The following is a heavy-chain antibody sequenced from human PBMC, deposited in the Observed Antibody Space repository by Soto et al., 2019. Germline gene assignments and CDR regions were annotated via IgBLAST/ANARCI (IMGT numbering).Heavy chain of an antibody. J-gene: IGHJ4*02. D-gene: IGHD5-12*01. V-gene: IGHV3-11*03. CDR3: ARLDIVATIFDY. Sequence: PGGSLRLSCAASGFTFSDYYMSWIRQAPGKGLEWVSYISSSSSYTNYADSVKGRFTISRDNAKNSLYLQMNSLRAEDTAVYYCARLDIVATIFDYWGQGTLVTVSS. CDR2: ISSSSSYT. CDR1: GFTFSDYY.